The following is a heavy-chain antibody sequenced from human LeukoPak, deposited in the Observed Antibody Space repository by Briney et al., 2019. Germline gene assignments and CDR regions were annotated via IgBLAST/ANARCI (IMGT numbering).Heavy chain of an antibody. CDR3: ARDKPVTMVRGVILTNYYYYMDV. D-gene: IGHD3-10*01. J-gene: IGHJ6*03. Sequence: GGSLRLSCAASRFTFGSSWMSWVRQAPGKGLEWVANIKQDGSEKYYVDSVKGRFNISRDNAKNSLYLQMNSLRAEDTAVYYCARDKPVTMVRGVILTNYYYYMDVWGKGTTVTISS. CDR1: RFTFGSSW. V-gene: IGHV3-7*01. CDR2: IKQDGSEK.